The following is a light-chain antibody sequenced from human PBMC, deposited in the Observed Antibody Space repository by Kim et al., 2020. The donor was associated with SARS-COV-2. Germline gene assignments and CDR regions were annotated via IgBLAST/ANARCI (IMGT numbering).Light chain of an antibody. CDR2: GAS. CDR3: QQYDSSPLT. V-gene: IGKV3-20*01. CDR1: QSVSSSY. J-gene: IGKJ4*01. Sequence: EIVLTQSPGTLSLSPGERATLSCRASQSVSSSYLAWYQQKPGQAPRLLIYGASSRATDIPDRFSGSGSGTDFTHTISRLEPEDFAVYYCQQYDSSPLTFGGGTKVDIK.